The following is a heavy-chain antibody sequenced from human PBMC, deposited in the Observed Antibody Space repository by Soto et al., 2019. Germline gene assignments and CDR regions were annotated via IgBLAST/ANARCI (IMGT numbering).Heavy chain of an antibody. CDR1: GFTFNTHW. J-gene: IGHJ5*02. CDR2: IKEDGSEQ. D-gene: IGHD3-22*01. Sequence: PGGSLRLSCAASGFTFNTHWMSWVRQAPGKGLEWVANIKEDGSEQYYVDSVKGRFTISKDNAKNSLYLQMNNLTAADTAVYYCAREVDDSSGNSGSWFDPWGQGTLVTVSS. CDR3: AREVDDSSGNSGSWFDP. V-gene: IGHV3-7*03.